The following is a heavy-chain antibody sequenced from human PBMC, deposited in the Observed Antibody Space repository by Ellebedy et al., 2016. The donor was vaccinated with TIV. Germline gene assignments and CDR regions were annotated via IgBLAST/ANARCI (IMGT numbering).Heavy chain of an antibody. CDR2: INGDGSNI. J-gene: IGHJ4*02. Sequence: PGGSLRLSCAASGFTFSSSWVHWVRQVPGKGLVWVARINGDGSNIGYADSVKGLFTISRDNAKSTLYLQMNSLRAEDTAVYYCARDPYNWNGPFDYWGQGTLVTVSS. CDR3: ARDPYNWNGPFDY. V-gene: IGHV3-74*01. CDR1: GFTFSSSW. D-gene: IGHD1-20*01.